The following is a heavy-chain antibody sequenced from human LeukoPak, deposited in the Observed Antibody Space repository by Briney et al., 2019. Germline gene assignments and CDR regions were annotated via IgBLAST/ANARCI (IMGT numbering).Heavy chain of an antibody. D-gene: IGHD3-22*01. Sequence: PGGSLRLSCAASGFTFSSYAMHWVRQAPGKGLEWVAVISYDGSNKYYADSVKGRFTISRDNSKNTLYLQMNSLRAEDTAVYYCARSNRRDSSEWGYWGQGTLVTVSS. J-gene: IGHJ4*02. CDR2: ISYDGSNK. CDR1: GFTFSSYA. V-gene: IGHV3-30-3*01. CDR3: ARSNRRDSSEWGY.